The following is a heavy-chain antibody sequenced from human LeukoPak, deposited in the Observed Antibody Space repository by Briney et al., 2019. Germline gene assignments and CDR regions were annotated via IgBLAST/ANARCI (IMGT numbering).Heavy chain of an antibody. D-gene: IGHD3-9*01. CDR3: ARCYYDILTGYPTEIDY. CDR2: INPNSGGT. V-gene: IGHV1-2*02. CDR1: GFTFSCYD. J-gene: IGHJ4*02. Sequence: ASVKVSCTASGFTFSCYDMHWVRQAPGQGLEWMGWINPNSGGTNYAQKFQGRVTMTRDTSTSTAYMELNRLRSDDTAVYYCARCYYDILTGYPTEIDYWGQGTLVTVSS.